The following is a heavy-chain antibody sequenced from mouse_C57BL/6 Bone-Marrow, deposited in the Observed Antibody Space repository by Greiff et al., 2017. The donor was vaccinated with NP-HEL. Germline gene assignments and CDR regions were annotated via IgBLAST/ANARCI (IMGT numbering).Heavy chain of an antibody. Sequence: EVQVVESGGDLVKPGGSLKLSCAASGFTFSSYGMSWVRQTPDKRLEWVATISSGGSYTYYPDSVKGRFTISRDNAKNTQYLQMSSLKSEDTAMYYCARQEMVTSFYYFDYWGQGTTLTVSS. V-gene: IGHV5-6*01. CDR1: GFTFSSYG. J-gene: IGHJ2*01. CDR3: ARQEMVTSFYYFDY. D-gene: IGHD2-3*01. CDR2: ISSGGSYT.